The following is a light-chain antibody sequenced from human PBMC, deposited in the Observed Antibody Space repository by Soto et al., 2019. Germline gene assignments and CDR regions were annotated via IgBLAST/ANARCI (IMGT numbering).Light chain of an antibody. Sequence: SALPQPASVSVSPGQSITISCTGTSSDVGSYNLVSWYQQHPGKAPKLMIYEVSKRPSGVSNRFSGSKSGNTASLTISGLQAEDEADYYCCSYAGSSTFLYVFGTGTKVTVL. CDR3: CSYAGSSTFLYV. CDR1: SSDVGSYNL. J-gene: IGLJ1*01. V-gene: IGLV2-23*02. CDR2: EVS.